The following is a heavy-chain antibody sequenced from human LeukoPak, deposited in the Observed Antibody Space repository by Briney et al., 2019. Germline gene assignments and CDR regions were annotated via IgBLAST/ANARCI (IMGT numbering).Heavy chain of an antibody. CDR2: VHFSGAT. V-gene: IGHV4-39*01. D-gene: IGHD6-19*01. CDR1: GVSISSDNY. J-gene: IGHJ1*01. CDR3: AKHRMWLVGLES. Sequence: SETLSLTCIVSGVSISSDNYWGWIRQSPGKGLELIGSVHFSGATHYNPTLKSRVAITLDTSKNQFSLKLNSVTAADTAIYYCAKHRMWLVGLESWGQGTLVTVSS.